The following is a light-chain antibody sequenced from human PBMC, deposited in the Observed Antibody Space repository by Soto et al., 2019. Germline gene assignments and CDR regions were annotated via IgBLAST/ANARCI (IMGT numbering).Light chain of an antibody. J-gene: IGLJ2*01. CDR1: SSDVGGYDY. V-gene: IGLV2-11*01. Sequence: QSALTQPRSGSGSPGQSVTISCTGTSSDVGGYDYVSWYQQHPGKAPKLMIYDVTKRPSGVPDRFSGSKSGNTASLTISGLQAEDEADYYCCSYAGRSDVVFGGGTKLTVL. CDR2: DVT. CDR3: CSYAGRSDVV.